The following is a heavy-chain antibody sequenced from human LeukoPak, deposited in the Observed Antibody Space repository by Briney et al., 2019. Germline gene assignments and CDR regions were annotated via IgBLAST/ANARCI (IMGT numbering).Heavy chain of an antibody. V-gene: IGHV1-69*13. Sequence: SVKVSCKASGGTFNSHAISWVRQAPGQGLEWLGGIIPIFGTANYAQKFQGRVTLTAEESTNTAYMELSSLRSDDTAVYYCARDDSVAGTVWFDPWGQGTLVTVSS. CDR3: ARDDSVAGTVWFDP. CDR1: GGTFNSHA. CDR2: IIPIFGTA. J-gene: IGHJ5*02. D-gene: IGHD6-19*01.